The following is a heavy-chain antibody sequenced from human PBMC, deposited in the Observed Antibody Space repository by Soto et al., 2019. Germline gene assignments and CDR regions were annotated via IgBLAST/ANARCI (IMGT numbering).Heavy chain of an antibody. Sequence: SETLSLTCAVYGESFRNHYWTWIRQSPGKGLEWVGEINYSGSTRYNWSLGSRVTISVDTSKNQFSLMVTSVTAEDTAVYYCARGVVYRDVGLAYGMDVWGQGTTVTVSS. CDR1: GESFRNHY. CDR2: INYSGST. V-gene: IGHV4-34*01. J-gene: IGHJ6*02. CDR3: ARGVVYRDVGLAYGMDV. D-gene: IGHD3-22*01.